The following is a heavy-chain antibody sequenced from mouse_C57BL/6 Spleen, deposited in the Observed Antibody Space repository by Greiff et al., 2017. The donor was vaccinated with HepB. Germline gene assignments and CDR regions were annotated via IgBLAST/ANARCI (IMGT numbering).Heavy chain of an antibody. Sequence: QVQLQQPGAELVKPGASVKLSCKASGYTFTSYWMHWVKQRPGQGLEWIGMIHPNSGSTNYNEKFKSKATLTVDKSSSTAFMQLSSLTSEDSAVYYCARRDYDGLFAYGGPGTLVTVSA. CDR1: GYTFTSYW. D-gene: IGHD2-4*01. V-gene: IGHV1-64*01. CDR3: ARRDYDGLFAY. J-gene: IGHJ3*01. CDR2: IHPNSGST.